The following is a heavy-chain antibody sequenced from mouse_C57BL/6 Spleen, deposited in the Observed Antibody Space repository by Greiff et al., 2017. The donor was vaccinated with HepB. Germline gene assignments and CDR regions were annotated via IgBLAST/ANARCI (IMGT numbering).Heavy chain of an antibody. D-gene: IGHD4-1*01. Sequence: EVKVVESGGDLVKPGGSLKLSCAASGFTFSSYGMSWVRQTPDKRLEWVATISSGGSYTYYPDSVKGRFTISRDNAKNTLYLQMSSLKSEDTAMYYCARHDLGLSWFAYWGQGTLVTVSA. CDR3: ARHDLGLSWFAY. J-gene: IGHJ3*01. CDR2: ISSGGSYT. V-gene: IGHV5-6*01. CDR1: GFTFSSYG.